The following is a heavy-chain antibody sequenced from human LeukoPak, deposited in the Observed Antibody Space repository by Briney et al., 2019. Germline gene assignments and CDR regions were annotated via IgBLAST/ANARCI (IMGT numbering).Heavy chain of an antibody. D-gene: IGHD2-8*01. CDR3: GGVFDF. CDR2: IKDDGTTT. V-gene: IGHV3-74*01. J-gene: IGHJ4*02. CDR1: GFTFSNSW. Sequence: GGSLRLSCVASGFTFSNSWTHWVRQAPGKGLMWVSGIKDDGTTTFYADSVKGRFSISIDSAKNTLYLQMNSLTVDDSGVYYCGGVFDFWGQGALVTVSS.